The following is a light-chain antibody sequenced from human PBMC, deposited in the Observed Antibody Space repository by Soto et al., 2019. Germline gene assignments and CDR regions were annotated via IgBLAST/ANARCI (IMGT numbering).Light chain of an antibody. V-gene: IGKV1-5*03. CDR3: IQYNSYYPYT. Sequence: DIQMTQSPSTLSASVGDRVTITCRASQSISSWLAWYQQKPGKAPKLLIYKASSLESGVPSRFSGSGSGTEFTLTISSLQPEDFATYYCIQYNSYYPYTIGQGTQLEIK. CDR1: QSISSW. J-gene: IGKJ2*01. CDR2: KAS.